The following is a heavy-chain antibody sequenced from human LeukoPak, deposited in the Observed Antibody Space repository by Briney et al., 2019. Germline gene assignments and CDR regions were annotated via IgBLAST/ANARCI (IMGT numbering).Heavy chain of an antibody. CDR3: ARDSGYGYSYGPLDYYGMDV. CDR1: GGSISSYY. CDR2: IYYSGST. V-gene: IGHV4-59*01. Sequence: SETLSLTCTVSGGSISSYYWSWIRQPPGKGLEWIGYIYYSGSTNYNPSLKSRVTISVDASKNQFSLKLSSVTAADTAVYYCARDSGYGYSYGPLDYYGMDVWGQGTTVTVSS. D-gene: IGHD5-18*01. J-gene: IGHJ6*02.